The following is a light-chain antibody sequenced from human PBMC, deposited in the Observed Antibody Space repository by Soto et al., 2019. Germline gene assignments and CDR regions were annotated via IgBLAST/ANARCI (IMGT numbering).Light chain of an antibody. Sequence: QSALTQPASVSGSPGQSITISCTGTSSDVGGYNYVSWYQQHPGKAPKLKIYEVSNRPSGVSNRFSGSKSGNTASLTISGLQADDEADYYCSSHTSSSTRVFGTGTKLTVL. CDR3: SSHTSSSTRV. CDR2: EVS. V-gene: IGLV2-14*01. J-gene: IGLJ1*01. CDR1: SSDVGGYNY.